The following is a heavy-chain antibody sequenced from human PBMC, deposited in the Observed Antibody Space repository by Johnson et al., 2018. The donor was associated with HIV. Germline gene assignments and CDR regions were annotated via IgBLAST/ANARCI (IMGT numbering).Heavy chain of an antibody. CDR1: KFTFNNYA. Sequence: VQLVESGGGVVQPGRSLRLSCAASKFTFNNYAIHWVRQAPGKWLEWVAVISSDGSNKYYADSVKGRFTISRDNSENTLYLQMNSLRTEDTAVYYCAREADSDAFDIWGQGTMVTVSS. D-gene: IGHD2-15*01. J-gene: IGHJ3*02. V-gene: IGHV3-30*04. CDR3: AREADSDAFDI. CDR2: ISSDGSNK.